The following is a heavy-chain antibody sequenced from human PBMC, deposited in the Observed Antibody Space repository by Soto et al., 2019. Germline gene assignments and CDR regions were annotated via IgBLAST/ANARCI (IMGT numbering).Heavy chain of an antibody. Sequence: SETLSLTCAVYGGSFSGYYWTWIRQPPGKGLEWIGEINHRRSTSYNPSLKRRVTMSIDTSKNQFSLSLSSMTAADKAVYYCARGGGYDSFDFWGQGIQVTVSS. J-gene: IGHJ4*02. V-gene: IGHV4-34*01. CDR2: INHRRST. D-gene: IGHD5-12*01. CDR1: GGSFSGYY. CDR3: ARGGGYDSFDF.